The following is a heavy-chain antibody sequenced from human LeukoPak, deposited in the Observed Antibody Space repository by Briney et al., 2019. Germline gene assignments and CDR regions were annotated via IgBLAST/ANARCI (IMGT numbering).Heavy chain of an antibody. J-gene: IGHJ4*02. D-gene: IGHD5-18*01. Sequence: PGGSLRLSCAASGFTFRSYRMSWVRQAPGKGLEWVANINQDGSEKYYVDSVKGRFTISRDNAKNSLYLQMNSLRAEDTAVYYCAGDGQLWLVNRRGYFDYWGQGTLVTVSS. CDR3: AGDGQLWLVNRRGYFDY. CDR1: GFTFRSYR. V-gene: IGHV3-7*01. CDR2: INQDGSEK.